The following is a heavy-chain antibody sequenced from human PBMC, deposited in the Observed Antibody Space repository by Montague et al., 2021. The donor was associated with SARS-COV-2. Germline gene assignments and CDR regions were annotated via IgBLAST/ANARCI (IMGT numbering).Heavy chain of an antibody. V-gene: IGHV4-31*03. CDR1: GGSITSGGYY. CDR2: IYHTGST. D-gene: IGHD3-22*01. J-gene: IGHJ3*02. Sequence: TLSLTCTVSGGSITSGGYYWTWIRQHPGKGLEWIGYIYHTGSTYYNPSLQSRLRTSVDTSKNEFSLTLTSVTAADTAIYYCARVQGITMIVVVIGAFDIWGQGTMVTVSS. CDR3: ARVQGITMIVVVIGAFDI.